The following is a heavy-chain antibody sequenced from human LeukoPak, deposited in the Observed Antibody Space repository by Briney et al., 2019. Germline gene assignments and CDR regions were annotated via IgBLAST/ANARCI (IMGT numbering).Heavy chain of an antibody. CDR1: GYTLTELS. V-gene: IGHV1-24*01. CDR2: FDPEDGET. J-gene: IGHJ4*02. D-gene: IGHD6-13*01. CDR3: ATDRWYVDY. Sequence: ASVKVSCKVSGYTLTELSMHWVRQAPGKGLEWMGGFDPEDGETIYAQKFQGRVTVTEDTSTDTAYMELSSLRSEDTAVYYCATDRWYVDYWGQGTLVTVSS.